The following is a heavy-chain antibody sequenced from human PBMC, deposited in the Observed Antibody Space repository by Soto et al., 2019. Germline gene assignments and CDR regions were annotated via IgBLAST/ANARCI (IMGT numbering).Heavy chain of an antibody. J-gene: IGHJ6*02. D-gene: IGHD6-19*01. CDR3: AKDPVVIAVAGGMDV. CDR1: GFTFSSYG. CDR2: IWYDGSNK. Sequence: GGSLRLSCAASGFTFSSYGMHWVRQAPGKGLEWVAVIWYDGSNKYYADSVKGRFTISRDNSKNTLYLQMNSLRAEDTAVYYCAKDPVVIAVAGGMDVWGQGTTVTVSS. V-gene: IGHV3-30*02.